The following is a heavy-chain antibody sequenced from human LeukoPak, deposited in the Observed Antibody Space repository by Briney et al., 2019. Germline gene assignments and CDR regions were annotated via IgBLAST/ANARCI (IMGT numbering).Heavy chain of an antibody. Sequence: PSETLSLTCTVSGDSVSSGSHYWSWIRQPPGKGLECIGYISNSGSTNYNPSLKSRVTISVDTSKNQLPLNLNSVTTADTAVYYCARSYYDFWSGSYYYYMDVWGKGTTVTVSS. D-gene: IGHD3-3*01. J-gene: IGHJ6*03. V-gene: IGHV4-61*01. CDR2: ISNSGST. CDR3: ARSYYDFWSGSYYYYMDV. CDR1: GDSVSSGSHY.